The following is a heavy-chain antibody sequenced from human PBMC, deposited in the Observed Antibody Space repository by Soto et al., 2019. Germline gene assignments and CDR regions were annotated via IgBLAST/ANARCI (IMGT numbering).Heavy chain of an antibody. V-gene: IGHV1-3*01. J-gene: IGHJ4*02. D-gene: IGHD3-10*01. CDR3: AREVQGVTSFDY. CDR1: GYTALSYA. CDR2: INAGADGT. Sequence: KHRGASVKVSCKASGYTALSYAFHWVRQAPGQGPEWLGWINAGADGTIYSQRFQGRVRITRDTTANTVYLEVNSLTSEDTAVYYCAREVQGVTSFDYWGQGTLVTVS.